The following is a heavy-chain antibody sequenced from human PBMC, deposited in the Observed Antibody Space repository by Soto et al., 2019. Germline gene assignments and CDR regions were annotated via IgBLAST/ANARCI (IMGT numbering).Heavy chain of an antibody. D-gene: IGHD6-19*01. J-gene: IGHJ6*03. CDR3: ANECSGWPPYYMDV. CDR1: RFTFSSYA. Sequence: GGSVRLSCAASRFTFSSYAMSWVRQAPGKGLEWVSAISGSGGSTYYADSVKGRFTISRDNSKNTLYLQMNSLRAEDTAVYYCANECSGWPPYYMDVWGKGTTVTVSS. CDR2: ISGSGGST. V-gene: IGHV3-23*01.